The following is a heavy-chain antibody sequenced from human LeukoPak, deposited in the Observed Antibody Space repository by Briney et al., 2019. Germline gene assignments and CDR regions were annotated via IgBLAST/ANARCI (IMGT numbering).Heavy chain of an antibody. D-gene: IGHD6-19*01. V-gene: IGHV3-74*01. J-gene: IGHJ4*02. CDR1: GFTFSSYR. CDR2: IKSDGSNT. Sequence: PGESLRFSCAASGFTFSSYRMHWVRQAPGKGLVWVSRIKSDGSNTDYADSVTGRFTISRDNAKNTLYLQMNSLRAEDTAVYYCARETANSGWYLDYWGQGTLVTVSS. CDR3: ARETANSGWYLDY.